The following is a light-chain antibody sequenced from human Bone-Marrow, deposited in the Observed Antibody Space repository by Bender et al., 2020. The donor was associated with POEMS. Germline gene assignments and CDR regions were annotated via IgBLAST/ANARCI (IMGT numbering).Light chain of an antibody. CDR2: GYN. Sequence: QSVLTQPPSVSGAPGQRVTISCTGSSSNTGSGYDINWYQHLPGTAPKLLIYGYNNRPSGVPDRFSGSKSGTSATLAITGLQTGDEGNYYCGTWDSSLNPGWVFGGGTKLTVL. V-gene: IGLV1-50*01. CDR3: GTWDSSLNPGWV. J-gene: IGLJ3*02. CDR1: SSNTGSGYD.